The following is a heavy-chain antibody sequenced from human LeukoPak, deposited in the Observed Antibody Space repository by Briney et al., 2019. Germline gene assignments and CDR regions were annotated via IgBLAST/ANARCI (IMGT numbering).Heavy chain of an antibody. D-gene: IGHD6-19*01. V-gene: IGHV3-48*03. CDR1: GFTFSSYE. CDR2: ISSSGSTI. Sequence: GGSLRLSCAASGFTFSSYEMNWVRQAPGKGLEWVSYISSSGSTIYYADSVKGRFTISRDNAKNSLYLQMNSLRAEDTAVYYCARDAERNGWFSYYYYMDVWGKGTTVTISS. J-gene: IGHJ6*03. CDR3: ARDAERNGWFSYYYYMDV.